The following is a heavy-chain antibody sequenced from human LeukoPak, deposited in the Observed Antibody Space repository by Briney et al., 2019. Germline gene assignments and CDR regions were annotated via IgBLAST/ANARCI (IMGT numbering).Heavy chain of an antibody. CDR1: GGSVNSGSYE. CDR2: IYYSGST. V-gene: IGHV4-61*01. D-gene: IGHD3-3*01. J-gene: IGHJ3*02. CDR3: ARGRFLDAFDI. Sequence: PSECLSLTCSVSGGSVNSGSYEWSWIRPPPGEGLEWVGYIYYSGSTNYNPYLKSQVTISVDTSKNQFVRKLTTVASADTAVYYCARGRFLDAFDIWGQGTMVTVSS.